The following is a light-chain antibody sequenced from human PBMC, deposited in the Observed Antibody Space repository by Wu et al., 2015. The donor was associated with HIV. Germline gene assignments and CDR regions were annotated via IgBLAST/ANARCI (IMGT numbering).Light chain of an antibody. CDR3: QQYGSSPTRT. CDR1: QSVSSSY. V-gene: IGKV3-20*01. J-gene: IGKJ1*01. CDR2: GAF. Sequence: EIVLTQSPGTLSLSPGERATLSCRASQSVSSSYLAWYQQKPGQAPRLLMYGAFNRATGIPDRFSGSGSGTDFTLTISRLEPEDFAVYYCQQYGSSPTRTFGQGTKVEMK.